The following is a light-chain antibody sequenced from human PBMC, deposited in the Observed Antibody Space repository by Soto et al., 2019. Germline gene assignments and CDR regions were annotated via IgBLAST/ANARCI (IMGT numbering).Light chain of an antibody. V-gene: IGKV3-11*01. CDR3: QQRSNGLS. CDR2: DAS. CDR1: QSVSRN. J-gene: IGKJ3*01. Sequence: EIVLTQSPAILSLSPVERATFSCRASQSVSRNLDWYQHKPGQTPRLLIYDASNRATGIPVRFSGSGSGTYFTLTISSLEPEDFAVYYCQQRSNGLSFGPGTKVDIK.